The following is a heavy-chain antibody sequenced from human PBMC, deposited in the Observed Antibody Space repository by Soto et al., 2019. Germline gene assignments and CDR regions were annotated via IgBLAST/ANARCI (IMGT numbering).Heavy chain of an antibody. CDR1: GFTLSNYW. CDR3: VRIRRGDGYTFGY. Sequence: EVQLVESGGVSVQPGGSLRLSCTASGFTLSNYWMHWVRQAPGKGLVWVSRINTDGSTTTYADSMKGRFTISRDNAKNKLYLQMNSLRDEDTAVYYCVRIRRGDGYTFGYWGQGTLVTVSS. D-gene: IGHD5-12*01. J-gene: IGHJ4*02. CDR2: INTDGSTT. V-gene: IGHV3-74*01.